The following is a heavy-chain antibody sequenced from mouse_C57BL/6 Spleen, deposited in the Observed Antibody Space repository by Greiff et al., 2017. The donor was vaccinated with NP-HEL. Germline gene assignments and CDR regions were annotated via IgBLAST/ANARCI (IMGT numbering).Heavy chain of an antibody. D-gene: IGHD1-1*01. Sequence: EVMLVESGGGLVKPGGSLKLSCAASGFTFSDYGMHWVRQAPEKGLEWVAYISSGSSTIYYADTVKGRFPISRDNAKNNLILQMTIRRSEDTDMYYSARDDLLRSSYCDYWGQGTTRTVSS. V-gene: IGHV5-17*01. CDR2: ISSGSSTI. J-gene: IGHJ2*01. CDR3: ARDDLLRSSYCDY. CDR1: GFTFSDYG.